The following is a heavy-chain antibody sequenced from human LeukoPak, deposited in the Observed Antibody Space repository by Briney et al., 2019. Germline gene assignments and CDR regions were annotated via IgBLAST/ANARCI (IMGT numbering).Heavy chain of an antibody. Sequence: GESLKISCKRSGYSFTNYWIGWVRQMPEKGLEWMGIIYPGDSDTRYSPSFQGQVTFSVDKSISTAYLQRSSLKASHTAMYYCARPYCSGGSCSSGEYYFDYWGQGTLVTVST. D-gene: IGHD2-15*01. CDR3: ARPYCSGGSCSSGEYYFDY. V-gene: IGHV5-51*01. J-gene: IGHJ4*02. CDR1: GYSFTNYW. CDR2: IYPGDSDT.